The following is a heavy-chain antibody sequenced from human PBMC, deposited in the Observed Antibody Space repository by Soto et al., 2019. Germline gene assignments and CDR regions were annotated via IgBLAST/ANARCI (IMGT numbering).Heavy chain of an antibody. CDR3: ARDLIRVEPPGDDFDY. D-gene: IGHD1-1*01. CDR1: GFTVSSNY. Sequence: GGPRLSCAASGFTVSSNYMSWVRQAPGKGLEWVSVIYSGGSTYYADSVKGRFTISRDNSKNTLYLQMSSLRADDTAVYYCARDLIRVEPPGDDFDYWGQGTLVTVSS. J-gene: IGHJ4*02. V-gene: IGHV3-53*01. CDR2: IYSGGST.